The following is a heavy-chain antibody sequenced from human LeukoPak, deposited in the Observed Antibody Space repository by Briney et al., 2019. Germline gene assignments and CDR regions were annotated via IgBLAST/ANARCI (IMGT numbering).Heavy chain of an antibody. CDR1: GGSISSYY. CDR2: IYYSGST. V-gene: IGHV4-59*01. CDR3: ARDMEDCSGGSCYSNWFDP. D-gene: IGHD2-15*01. J-gene: IGHJ5*02. Sequence: SETLSLTCTVSGGSISSYYWSWIRQPPGKGLEWIGYIYYSGSTNYNPSLKSRVTISVDTSKNQFFLKLSSVTAADTAVYYCARDMEDCSGGSCYSNWFDPWGQGTLVTVSS.